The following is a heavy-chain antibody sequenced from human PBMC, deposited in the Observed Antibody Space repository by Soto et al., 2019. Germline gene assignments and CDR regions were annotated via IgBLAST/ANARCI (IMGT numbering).Heavy chain of an antibody. CDR2: ISSSSSTI. D-gene: IGHD3-22*01. V-gene: IGHV3-48*01. CDR1: GFTFSTYS. J-gene: IGHJ4*02. Sequence: PGGSLRLSCAASGFTFSTYSMNWVRQAPGKGLEWVSYISSSSSTIFYTDSVKGRFTVFRDNAKNSLYLQMNSLRAEDTAFYYCARPTYYYDSSGPPAYWGQGTLVTVS. CDR3: ARPTYYYDSSGPPAY.